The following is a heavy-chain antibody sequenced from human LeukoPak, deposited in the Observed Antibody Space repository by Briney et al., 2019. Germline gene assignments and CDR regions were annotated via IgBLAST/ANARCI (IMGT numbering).Heavy chain of an antibody. CDR3: ARDSSGTTVTTDGMDV. V-gene: IGHV4-59*12. J-gene: IGHJ6*02. CDR1: GGSISSYY. CDR2: IYSDYSGST. Sequence: SETLSLTCTVSGGSISSYYWSWIRQPPGKGLEWIGYIYSDYSGSTKYNPSLESRVAISVDTSKNQFSLKLSSVTAADTAVYYCARDSSGTTVTTDGMDVWGQGTTVTVSS. D-gene: IGHD4-17*01.